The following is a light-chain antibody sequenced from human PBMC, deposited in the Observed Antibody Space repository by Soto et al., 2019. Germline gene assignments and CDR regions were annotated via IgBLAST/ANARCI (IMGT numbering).Light chain of an antibody. CDR2: DAS. J-gene: IGKJ2*01. CDR1: QSVTSSY. CDR3: QQYGSSPRYT. Sequence: EIVLMQSPGTLSLSPGERATLSCRASQSVTSSYLAWYQQRPGQAPRLLIYDASSRATGIPDRFSGSGSGTEFTLTISRLEPEDFAVYYCQQYGSSPRYTFGQGTKLEIK. V-gene: IGKV3-20*01.